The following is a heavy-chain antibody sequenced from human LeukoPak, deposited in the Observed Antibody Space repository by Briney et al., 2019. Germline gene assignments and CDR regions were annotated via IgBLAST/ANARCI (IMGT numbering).Heavy chain of an antibody. CDR2: ISGSGGST. V-gene: IGHV3-23*01. D-gene: IGHD3-22*01. CDR1: GFTFSSYA. Sequence: GGSLRLSCAASGFTFSSYAMSWVRQAPGKGLEWVSAISGSGGSTYYADSVKGRFTISRDNSKNTLYLQMNSLRAEDTAVYYCATNTDYYDSSGYFGYWGQGTLVTVSS. CDR3: ATNTDYYDSSGYFGY. J-gene: IGHJ4*02.